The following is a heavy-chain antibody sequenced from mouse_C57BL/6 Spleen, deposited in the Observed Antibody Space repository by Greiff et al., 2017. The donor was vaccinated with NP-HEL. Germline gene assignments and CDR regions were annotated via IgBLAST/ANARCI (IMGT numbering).Heavy chain of an antibody. J-gene: IGHJ4*01. Sequence: QVQLQQSGPELVKPGASVKISCKASGYSFTSYYIHWVKQRPGQGLEWIGWIYPGSGNTKYNEKFKGKATLTADTSSSTAYMQLSSLTSEDSAVYYCARSPLYAMDYWGQGTSVTVSS. CDR1: GYSFTSYY. CDR3: ARSPLYAMDY. CDR2: IYPGSGNT. V-gene: IGHV1-66*01.